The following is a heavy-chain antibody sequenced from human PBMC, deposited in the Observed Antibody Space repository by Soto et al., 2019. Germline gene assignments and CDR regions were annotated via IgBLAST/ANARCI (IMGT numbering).Heavy chain of an antibody. CDR1: GYTFTSYA. D-gene: IGHD3-3*01. J-gene: IGHJ4*02. CDR3: ASVGVKYYYFWSGYYNPHSLDY. V-gene: IGHV1-3*01. CDR2: INAGNGNT. Sequence: QVQLVQSGAEVKKPGASVKVSCKASGYTFTSYAMHWVRQAPGQRLEWMGWINAGNGNTKYSQKLQGRVNITRDTSASTAYMELSNLRSEDTAVYYCASVGVKYYYFWSGYYNPHSLDYWGQGTLVTVSS.